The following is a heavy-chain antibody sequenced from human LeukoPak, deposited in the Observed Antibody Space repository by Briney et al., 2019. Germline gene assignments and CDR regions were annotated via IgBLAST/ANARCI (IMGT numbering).Heavy chain of an antibody. Sequence: SETLSLTCAVYGGSFSGYYWSWIRQPPGKGLEWIGEINHSGSTNYNPSLKSRVTTSVDTSKNQFSLKLSSVTAADTAVYYCARGIALSGDDYGDYGDYWGQGTLVTVSS. CDR1: GGSFSGYY. CDR3: ARGIALSGDDYGDYGDY. D-gene: IGHD4-17*01. V-gene: IGHV4-34*01. CDR2: INHSGST. J-gene: IGHJ4*02.